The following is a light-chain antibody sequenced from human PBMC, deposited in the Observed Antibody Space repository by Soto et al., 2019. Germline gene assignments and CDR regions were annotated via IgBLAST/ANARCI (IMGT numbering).Light chain of an antibody. CDR3: QQSYSTPRTWT. CDR2: AAS. J-gene: IGKJ1*01. CDR1: QSISSY. Sequence: IPMTQSPSSLSASVGDRVTITCRASQSISSYLNWYQQKPVKAPKLLIYAASSLQSGVPSRFSGSGSGTDFTLTISSLQPEDFATYYCQQSYSTPRTWTFGQGTKVDIK. V-gene: IGKV1-39*01.